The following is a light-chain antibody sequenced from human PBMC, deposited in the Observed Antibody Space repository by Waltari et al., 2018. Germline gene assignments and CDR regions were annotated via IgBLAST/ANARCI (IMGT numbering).Light chain of an antibody. CDR2: WAS. CDR1: QSVLYSYYNKNY. J-gene: IGKJ2*01. CDR3: QQHYSTPPT. Sequence: DIVMTQSPDSLAGSLGERATINCKSSQSVLYSYYNKNYLAWYQQKPGQPPKLLIYWASTRASGVPDRFSGSGSGTDFTLTISSLQAEDVAVYYCQQHYSTPPTFGQGTKLEIK. V-gene: IGKV4-1*01.